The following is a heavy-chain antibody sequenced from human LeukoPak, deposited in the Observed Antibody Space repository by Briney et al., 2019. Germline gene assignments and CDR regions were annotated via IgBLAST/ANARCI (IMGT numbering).Heavy chain of an antibody. CDR3: AKFISVVVAATDYFDY. D-gene: IGHD2-15*01. CDR1: GFTFSSYA. CDR2: ISGSVDRR. Sequence: GGSLRLSCAASGFTFSSYAMSWVRQAPGKGLEWVSGISGSVDRRYYADSVKGRFTISRDNSKNTLYLQMNSLRAEDTALYYCAKFISVVVAATDYFDYWGQGTLVTVSS. J-gene: IGHJ4*02. V-gene: IGHV3-23*01.